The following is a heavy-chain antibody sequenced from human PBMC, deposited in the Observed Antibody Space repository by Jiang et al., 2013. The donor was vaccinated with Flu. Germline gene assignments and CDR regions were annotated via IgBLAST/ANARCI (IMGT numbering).Heavy chain of an antibody. J-gene: IGHJ4*02. V-gene: IGHV4-31*03. D-gene: IGHD4-23*01. Sequence: GSGLVKPSQTLSLTCSVSGGSINSGGFHWTWIRQHPGKGLEWIGYIYHSGSTYYNPSLKSRVIISIDTSKNQFSLKLSSVTAADTAVYYCARDFGYGSKDEVAAFDYWGQGALVTVSS. CDR1: GGSINSGGFH. CDR3: ARDFGYGSKDEVAAFDY. CDR2: IYHSGST.